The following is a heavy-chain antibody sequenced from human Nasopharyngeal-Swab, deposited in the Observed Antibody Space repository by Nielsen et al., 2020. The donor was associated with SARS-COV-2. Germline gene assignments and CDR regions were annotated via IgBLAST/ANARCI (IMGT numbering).Heavy chain of an antibody. CDR2: ISGSGGSP. CDR3: AKDTSLKIRYSSSSHFDY. V-gene: IGHV3-23*01. CDR1: GFTFSSYA. D-gene: IGHD6-6*01. Sequence: GESLQISCAASGFTFSSYAMSWVRQAPGKGLEWVSAISGSGGSPYYADSVKGRFTISRDNSKYTLYLQMNSLRAEDTAVYYCAKDTSLKIRYSSSSHFDYWGQGTLVTVSS. J-gene: IGHJ4*02.